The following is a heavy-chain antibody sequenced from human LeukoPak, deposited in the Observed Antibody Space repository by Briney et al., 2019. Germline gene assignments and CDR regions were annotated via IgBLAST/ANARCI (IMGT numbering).Heavy chain of an antibody. V-gene: IGHV4-34*01. CDR3: AGGLRGRTSH. J-gene: IGHJ3*01. CDR2: INHSGST. CDR1: GGSFSGYY. Sequence: SETLSLTCAVYGGSFSGYYWSWIRQPPGKGLEWIGEINHSGSTNYNPSLKSRVTISVDTSKNQFSLKLSSVTAADTAVYYCAGGLRGRTSHWGQGTMVTVSS. D-gene: IGHD1-14*01.